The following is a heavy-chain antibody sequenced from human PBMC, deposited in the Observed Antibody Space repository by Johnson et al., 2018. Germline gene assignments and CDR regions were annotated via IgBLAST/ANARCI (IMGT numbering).Heavy chain of an antibody. D-gene: IGHD6-19*01. CDR1: GFSFSDYG. CDR2: ISDNGFNK. V-gene: IGHV3-30*03. Sequence: QVQLVQSGGGVVQPGRSLRLSCAASGFSFSDYGMNWVRQAPGKGLEWVSVISDNGFNKYYAESLKGRFTISRDNSKNTLYLQMNSLRPEDTAVYYCARGSSGWNGLWGQGTLVTVSS. J-gene: IGHJ4*02. CDR3: ARGSSGWNGL.